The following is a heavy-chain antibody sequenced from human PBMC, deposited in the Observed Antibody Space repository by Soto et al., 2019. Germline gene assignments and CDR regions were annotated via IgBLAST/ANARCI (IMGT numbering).Heavy chain of an antibody. CDR1: GFTFSNAW. D-gene: IGHD3-10*01. CDR2: IKSKTDGGTT. CDR3: TTGPYDDGSGSYTNWFDP. V-gene: IGHV3-15*07. J-gene: IGHJ5*02. Sequence: GSLRLSCAASGFTFSNAWMNWVRQAPGKGLEWVGRIKSKTDGGTTDYAAPVKGRFTISRDDSKNTLYLQMNSLKTEDTAVYYCTTGPYDDGSGSYTNWFDPWGQGTLVNVSS.